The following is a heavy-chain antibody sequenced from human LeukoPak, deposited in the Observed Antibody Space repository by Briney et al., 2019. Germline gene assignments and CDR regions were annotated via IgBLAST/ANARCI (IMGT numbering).Heavy chain of an antibody. J-gene: IGHJ6*03. Sequence: PSETLSLTCTVSGGSISSYYWSWIRPPPGKGLEWIGYISYSGSTNGNPSLKSRVTISVDTSKNQFSLKLSSVTAADTAVYYCARWASAVAGTTDYYYYYYMDVWGKGTTVTVSS. CDR3: ARWASAVAGTTDYYYYYYMDV. V-gene: IGHV4-59*01. CDR1: GGSISSYY. CDR2: ISYSGST. D-gene: IGHD6-19*01.